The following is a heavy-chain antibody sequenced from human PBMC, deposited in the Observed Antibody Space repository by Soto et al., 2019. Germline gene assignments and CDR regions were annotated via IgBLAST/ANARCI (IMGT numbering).Heavy chain of an antibody. CDR2: ISCSGGST. CDR1: GFTFSSYA. V-gene: IGHV3-23*01. CDR3: AKVLPQWLVEGSFDY. J-gene: IGHJ4*02. D-gene: IGHD6-19*01. Sequence: EVQLLESGGGLVQPGGSLRLSCAASGFTFSSYAMSWFRQAPGKGLEWVSAISCSGGSTYYADSVKGRFTISRDNSKNTLYLQRNSLSAEDNAVYYCAKVLPQWLVEGSFDYWGQGPLVTFSS.